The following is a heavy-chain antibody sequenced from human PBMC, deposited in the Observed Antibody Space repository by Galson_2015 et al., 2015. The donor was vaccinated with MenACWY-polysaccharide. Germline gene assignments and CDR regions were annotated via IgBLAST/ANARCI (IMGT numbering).Heavy chain of an antibody. J-gene: IGHJ4*02. CDR3: ARDISVGAMVSLPLGY. D-gene: IGHD5-18*01. V-gene: IGHV1-18*01. CDR1: GYTFTSYG. Sequence: SVKVSCKASGYTFTSYGISWVRQAPGQGLEWMGWISAYNGNTNYAQKLQGRVTMTTDTSTSTAYMELRSLRSDDTAVYYCARDISVGAMVSLPLGYWGQGTLVTVSS. CDR2: ISAYNGNT.